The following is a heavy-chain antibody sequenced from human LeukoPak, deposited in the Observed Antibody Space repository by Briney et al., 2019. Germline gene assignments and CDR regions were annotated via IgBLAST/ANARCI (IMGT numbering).Heavy chain of an antibody. CDR3: ARDRADRGYSGCYFDY. CDR1: GGTFSSYA. Sequence: ASVKVSCKASGGTFSSYAISWVRQAPGQGLEWMGGIIPIFGTANYAQKFQGRVTITADESTSTAYMELSSLRSEETAVYYCARDRADRGYSGCYFDYWGQGTLVTVSS. J-gene: IGHJ4*02. D-gene: IGHD5-12*01. CDR2: IIPIFGTA. V-gene: IGHV1-69*13.